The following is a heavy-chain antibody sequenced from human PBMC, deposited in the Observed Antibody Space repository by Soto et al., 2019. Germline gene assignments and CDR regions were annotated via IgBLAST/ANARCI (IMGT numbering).Heavy chain of an antibody. Sequence: GGSLRLSCAASGFTFSSYGMHWVRQAPGKGLEWVAVIWYDGSNKYYSDSVKGRFTISRDNSKNTLYLQMNSLRAEDTAVYYCAIERAPEFWSGYYGAFDIWGQGTMVTVSS. CDR1: GFTFSSYG. CDR2: IWYDGSNK. D-gene: IGHD3-3*01. J-gene: IGHJ3*02. V-gene: IGHV3-33*01. CDR3: AIERAPEFWSGYYGAFDI.